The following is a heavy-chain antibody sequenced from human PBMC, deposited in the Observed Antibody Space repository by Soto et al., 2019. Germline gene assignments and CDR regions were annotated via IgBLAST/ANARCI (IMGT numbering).Heavy chain of an antibody. CDR3: AKEYYSDSNGSPFEY. J-gene: IGHJ4*02. V-gene: IGHV3-9*01. Sequence: GGSLRLSCAVSGFSFEGYAMHWVRQAPGKGLEWVSGMSWNSGMIGYADSVEGRFTSSRGNAENSLYLHMYSLRVEDTALYYCAKEYYSDSNGSPFEYWGQGT. D-gene: IGHD3-22*01. CDR1: GFSFEGYA. CDR2: MSWNSGMI.